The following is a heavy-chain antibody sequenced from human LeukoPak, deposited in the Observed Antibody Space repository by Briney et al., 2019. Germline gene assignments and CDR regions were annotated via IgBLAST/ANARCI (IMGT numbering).Heavy chain of an antibody. CDR1: GYTFTSYD. V-gene: IGHV1-8*03. D-gene: IGHD1-7*01. J-gene: IGHJ4*02. CDR3: AKERENYFEFDF. Sequence: ASVKVSCKASGYTFTSYDINWVRQATGQGLEWMGWMNPNSGNTGYAQKFQGRVTITRNTSISTAYTELSSLRSEDTAVYYCAKERENYFEFDFWGQGTLVTVSS. CDR2: MNPNSGNT.